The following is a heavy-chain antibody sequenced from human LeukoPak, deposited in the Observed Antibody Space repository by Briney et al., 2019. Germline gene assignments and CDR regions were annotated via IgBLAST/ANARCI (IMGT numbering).Heavy chain of an antibody. J-gene: IGHJ4*02. CDR2: IYYSGST. CDR3: AREGIQLWVFDY. CDR1: GGSISSGGYY. D-gene: IGHD5-18*01. V-gene: IGHV4-31*03. Sequence: SQTLSLTCTVSGGSISSGGYYWSWIRQHPGKGLEWIGYIYYSGSTYYNPPLKSRVTISVDTSKNQFSLKLSSVTAADTAVYYCAREGIQLWVFDYWGQGTLVTVSS.